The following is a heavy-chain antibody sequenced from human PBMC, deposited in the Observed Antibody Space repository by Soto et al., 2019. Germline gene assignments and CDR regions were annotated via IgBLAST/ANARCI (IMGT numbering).Heavy chain of an antibody. J-gene: IGHJ4*02. D-gene: IGHD2-21*02. CDR3: ARPPCGVTRYYVDY. V-gene: IGHV3-23*01. Sequence: EVQLLESGGGLVQPGGSLRLSCSASGFTFSSYAMSWVRQAPGKGLEWVSAISGSGGSTYYADSVKGRFTISRDNSKNTLYRQTHRLSSEDTAVYDCARPPCGVTRYYVDYWGQGTLVTVSS. CDR2: ISGSGGST. CDR1: GFTFSSYA.